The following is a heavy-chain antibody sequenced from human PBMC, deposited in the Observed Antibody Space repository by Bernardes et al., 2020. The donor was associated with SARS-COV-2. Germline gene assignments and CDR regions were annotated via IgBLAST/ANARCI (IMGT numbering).Heavy chain of an antibody. Sequence: GSLRLSCTSSGFNFGDYGMSWFRQAPGKGLEWVGLIRSEAYGGTTEYAATVDGRFTISRDDSKGVAYLQMNSLKSEDTAVYYCSRGLPARWRQLDFDYWGQGNLVTVSS. D-gene: IGHD1-1*01. CDR3: SRGLPARWRQLDFDY. J-gene: IGHJ4*02. CDR1: GFNFGDYG. CDR2: IRSEAYGGTT. V-gene: IGHV3-49*03.